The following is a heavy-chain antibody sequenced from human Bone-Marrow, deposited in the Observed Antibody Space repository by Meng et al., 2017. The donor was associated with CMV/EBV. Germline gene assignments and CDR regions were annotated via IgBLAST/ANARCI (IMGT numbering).Heavy chain of an antibody. CDR1: GGTFSSYA. J-gene: IGHJ6*01. CDR3: ARIVGATTRWYYYYGMVV. D-gene: IGHD1-26*01. Sequence: SVKVSCKASGGTFSSYAISWVRQAPGQGLEWMGGIIPIFGTANYAQKFQGRVTITTDESTSTAYMELSSVTAADTAVYYCARIVGATTRWYYYYGMVVWGPGHTVTCAS. V-gene: IGHV1-69*05. CDR2: IIPIFGTA.